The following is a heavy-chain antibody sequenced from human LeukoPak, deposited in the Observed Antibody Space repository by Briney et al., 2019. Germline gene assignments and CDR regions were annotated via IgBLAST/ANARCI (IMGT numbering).Heavy chain of an antibody. Sequence: GASVKVSCKASGYTFTSYGISWVRQAPGQGLEWMGWISAYNGNTNYAQKLQGRVTMTTDTSTSTAYMELRSLRSEDTAVYYCARDPLWFGELHYYFDYWGQGTLVTVSS. J-gene: IGHJ4*02. CDR1: GYTFTSYG. D-gene: IGHD3-10*01. CDR3: ARDPLWFGELHYYFDY. V-gene: IGHV1-18*01. CDR2: ISAYNGNT.